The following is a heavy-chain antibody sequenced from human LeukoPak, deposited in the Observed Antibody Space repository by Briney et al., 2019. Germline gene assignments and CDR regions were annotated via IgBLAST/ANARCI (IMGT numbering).Heavy chain of an antibody. CDR1: GFTFSSYS. CDR3: ARVDSGSACAS. CDR2: ISKNGRNT. D-gene: IGHD6-19*01. J-gene: IGHJ1*01. V-gene: IGHV3-64*01. Sequence: GGSLSLSCAASGFTFSSYSMNWVRQAPGKGLEFVSAISKNGRNTYYGNSMKGRFTISRDISKNTLYLQMGSLRPEDMAVYYCARVDSGSACASWGQGILVTVSS.